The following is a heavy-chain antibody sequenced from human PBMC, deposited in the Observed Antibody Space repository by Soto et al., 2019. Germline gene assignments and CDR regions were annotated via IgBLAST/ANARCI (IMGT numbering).Heavy chain of an antibody. D-gene: IGHD3-10*01. Sequence: PSETLSLTCTVSGGSISSDSYYWGWIRQSPEKGLEWIASISYSGSTYYNPTLKSRLIISVDTSKSQFSLKLSSVTAADTAVYYCARSYMVRGVANWFDPWGQGTLVTVSS. CDR2: ISYSGST. CDR1: GGSISSDSYY. J-gene: IGHJ5*02. CDR3: ARSYMVRGVANWFDP. V-gene: IGHV4-39*01.